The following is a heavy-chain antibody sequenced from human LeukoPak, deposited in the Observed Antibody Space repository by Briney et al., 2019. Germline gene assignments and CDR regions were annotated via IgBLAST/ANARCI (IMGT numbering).Heavy chain of an antibody. J-gene: IGHJ1*01. CDR1: GFTFSSYW. D-gene: IGHD6-19*01. CDR3: AKERAPYSSGWYPEYFQH. Sequence: GGSLRLSCAASGFTFSSYWMSWVRQAPGKGLEWVSAISGSGGSTYYADSVKGRFTISRDNSKNTLYLQMNSLRAEDTAVYYCAKERAPYSSGWYPEYFQHWGQGTLVTVSS. CDR2: ISGSGGST. V-gene: IGHV3-23*01.